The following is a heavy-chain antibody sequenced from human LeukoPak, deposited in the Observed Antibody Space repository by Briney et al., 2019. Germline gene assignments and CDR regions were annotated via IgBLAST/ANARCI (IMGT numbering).Heavy chain of an antibody. V-gene: IGHV1-69*05. Sequence: SVKVSCKASGGTFSSYAISWVRQAPGQGLEWMGGIIPIFGTANYAQKFQGRVTITTDESTSTAYMELSSLRSEDTAVYYCARCSVRGVYYYYYMDVWGKGTTVTVSS. CDR1: GGTFSSYA. CDR3: ARCSVRGVYYYYYMDV. CDR2: IIPIFGTA. J-gene: IGHJ6*03. D-gene: IGHD3-10*01.